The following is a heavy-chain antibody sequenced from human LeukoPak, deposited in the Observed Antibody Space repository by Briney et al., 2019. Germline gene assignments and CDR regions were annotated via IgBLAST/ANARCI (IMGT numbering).Heavy chain of an antibody. Sequence: ASVKVSCKASGYTFTSYYMHWVRQAPGQGLEWMGIINPSGGSTSYAQKLQGRVTMTRDMSTSTVYMELSSLRSEDTAVYYCARETSAIFGVVSTPGYYYMDVWGKGTTVTVSS. D-gene: IGHD3-3*01. CDR1: GYTFTSYY. CDR2: INPSGGST. V-gene: IGHV1-46*01. CDR3: ARETSAIFGVVSTPGYYYMDV. J-gene: IGHJ6*03.